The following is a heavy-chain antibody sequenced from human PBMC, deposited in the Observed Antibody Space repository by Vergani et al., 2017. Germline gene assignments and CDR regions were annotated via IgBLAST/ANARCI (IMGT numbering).Heavy chain of an antibody. D-gene: IGHD5-12*01. Sequence: QVQLVESGGGVVQPGRSLRLSCAASGITFNQYGMHWVRQAPGKGLERVAVTWYDGNNKQYADSVKGRFTSSRDNSKSTLYLQMNSLRYEATGVYYCARDLRLLFSRFDPWGQGTLVTVSS. V-gene: IGHV3-33*01. J-gene: IGHJ5*02. CDR3: ARDLRLLFSRFDP. CDR1: GITFNQYG. CDR2: TWYDGNNK.